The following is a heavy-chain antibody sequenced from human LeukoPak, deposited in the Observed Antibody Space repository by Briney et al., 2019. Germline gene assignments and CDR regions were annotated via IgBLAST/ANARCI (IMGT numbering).Heavy chain of an antibody. CDR2: ISSSSSYI. CDR3: ARDFSDASPEPDY. CDR1: GFTFSSHS. V-gene: IGHV3-21*01. D-gene: IGHD3-16*01. Sequence: GGSLRLSCAASGFTFSSHSMNWVRQAPGKGLEWVSSISSSSSYIYYADSVKGRFTISRDNAKNSLYLQMNSLRAEDTAVYYCARDFSDASPEPDYWGQGTLVTVSS. J-gene: IGHJ4*02.